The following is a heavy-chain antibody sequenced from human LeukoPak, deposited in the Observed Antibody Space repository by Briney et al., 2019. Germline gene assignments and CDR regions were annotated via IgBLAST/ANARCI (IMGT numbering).Heavy chain of an antibody. V-gene: IGHV3-72*01. CDR3: ARESDWNDVYYFDY. CDR1: GFPFSDHY. CDR2: SRNKARSYTT. J-gene: IGHJ4*02. D-gene: IGHD1-1*01. Sequence: PGGSLRLSCAGSGFPFSDHYMDWVRQAPGKGLEWVGRSRNKARSYTTDYAASVKGRFTISRDGSKNSVFLQMNSLKTEDTAVYYCARESDWNDVYYFDYWGQGTLVTVSS.